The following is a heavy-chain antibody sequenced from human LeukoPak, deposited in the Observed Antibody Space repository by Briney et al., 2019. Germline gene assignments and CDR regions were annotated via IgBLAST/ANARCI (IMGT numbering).Heavy chain of an antibody. CDR3: VRDLVLVETPGDDFDF. J-gene: IGHJ4*02. D-gene: IGHD2-8*02. V-gene: IGHV3-74*03. Sequence: GGSLRLSCAASGFPFSSYWTHWVRQVPGKGLVWVARINPRSTVITYADSVRGRFTISRDNAENTVSLQMNSLRGEDTAVYYCVRDLVLVETPGDDFDFWGQGTLVTVS. CDR2: INPRSTVI. CDR1: GFPFSSYW.